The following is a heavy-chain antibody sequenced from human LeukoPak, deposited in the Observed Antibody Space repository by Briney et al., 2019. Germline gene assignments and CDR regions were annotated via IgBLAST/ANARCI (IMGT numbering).Heavy chain of an antibody. CDR3: ASYAVVVAATPYYYYYGMDV. CDR2: INTNTGNP. V-gene: IGHV7-4-1*02. CDR1: GYTFTSYA. Sequence: ASVKVSCKASGYTFTSYAMNWVRQAPGQGLEWMGWINTNTGNPTYAQGFTGRFVFSLDTSVSTAYLQISSLKAEDTAVYYCASYAVVVAATPYYYYYGMDVWAKGPRSPSP. J-gene: IGHJ6*02. D-gene: IGHD2-15*01.